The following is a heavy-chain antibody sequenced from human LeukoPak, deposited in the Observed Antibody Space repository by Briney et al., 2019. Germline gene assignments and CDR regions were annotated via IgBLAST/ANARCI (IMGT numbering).Heavy chain of an antibody. CDR3: AREAYGSGNYPFDL. J-gene: IGHJ4*02. Sequence: GGSLRLSCAASGFTFSSYAMSWVRQAPGEGLEWVSSITSNSANMYYGDSVKGRFTISRDNAKNSLYLQMNSLRAEDTAVYYCAREAYGSGNYPFDLWGQGTLVTVSS. CDR2: ITSNSANM. D-gene: IGHD3-10*01. V-gene: IGHV3-21*01. CDR1: GFTFSSYA.